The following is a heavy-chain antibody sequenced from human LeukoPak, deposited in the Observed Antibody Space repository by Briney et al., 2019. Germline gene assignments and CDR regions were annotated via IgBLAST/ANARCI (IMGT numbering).Heavy chain of an antibody. J-gene: IGHJ4*02. CDR1: GGSIRTYY. D-gene: IGHD3-22*01. CDR3: ARGGREYDSGGYHKEYYFDF. CDR2: IYNSGNP. Sequence: SETLSLTCSVSGGSIRTYYWSWIRQPPGKGLEWIGYIYNSGNPNYNPSLRSRVTISVDTSNNQFSLRVSSVSAADTAVYYCARGGREYDSGGYHKEYYFDFWGQGTLVTVSS. V-gene: IGHV4-59*01.